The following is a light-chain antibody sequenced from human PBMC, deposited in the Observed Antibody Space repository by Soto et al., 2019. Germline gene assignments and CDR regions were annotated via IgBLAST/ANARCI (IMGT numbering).Light chain of an antibody. J-gene: IGKJ4*02. CDR3: QQYADYTT. CDR1: QSVSNW. V-gene: IGKV1-5*03. CDR2: EAS. Sequence: DIQMTQSPSTLSASVGDRVTITCRASQSVSNWLAWYQQKPGQAPKLLIYEASDLEAGVPSRFSGSGSGTEFTLTINSLQPDDFATYYCQQYADYTTFGRGTKVEIK.